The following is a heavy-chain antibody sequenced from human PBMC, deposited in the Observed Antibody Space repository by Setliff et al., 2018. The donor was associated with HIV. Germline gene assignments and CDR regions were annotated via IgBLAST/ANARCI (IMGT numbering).Heavy chain of an antibody. J-gene: IGHJ4*02. CDR1: GGTFSSYA. CDR2: IIPMLDIA. V-gene: IGHV1-69*10. Sequence: GASVKVSCKASGGTFSSYAISWVRQAPGQGLEWMGGIIPMLDIANYAQKFQGRVTITADKSTSTAYMELSSLRSEDTAVYYCASRPLKMDTAMVLAYWGQGTLVTVSS. D-gene: IGHD5-18*01. CDR3: ASRPLKMDTAMVLAY.